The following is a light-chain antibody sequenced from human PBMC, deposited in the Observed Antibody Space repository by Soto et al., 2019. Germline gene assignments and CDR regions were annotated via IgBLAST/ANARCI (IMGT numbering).Light chain of an antibody. CDR3: QQYDNAPQT. CDR2: GAS. Sequence: EIVLTQSPGTMSLSPGERATLSCRASQSLNRNYLAWYQQKPCQAPRLLIHGASSRATGISDRFSGSGSGTDFTLTIRRLEPEDFAVYYCQQYDNAPQTFGQGTKVEIK. V-gene: IGKV3-20*01. J-gene: IGKJ1*01. CDR1: QSLNRNY.